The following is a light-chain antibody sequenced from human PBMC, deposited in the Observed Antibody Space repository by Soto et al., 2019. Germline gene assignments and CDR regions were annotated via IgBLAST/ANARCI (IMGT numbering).Light chain of an antibody. Sequence: DIQMTQSPSTLSASVGDGVTFTCRASQSIGSWLAWYQQKPGKAPKLLIYKATNLQSGVPSRFSGSGSGTDFSLTISSLQPVDSATYFCQQYNDFQYTFGPGTKLEI. CDR1: QSIGSW. V-gene: IGKV1-5*03. CDR3: QQYNDFQYT. J-gene: IGKJ2*01. CDR2: KAT.